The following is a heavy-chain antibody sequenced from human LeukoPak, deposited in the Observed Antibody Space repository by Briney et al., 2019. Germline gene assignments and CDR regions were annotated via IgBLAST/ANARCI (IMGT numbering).Heavy chain of an antibody. J-gene: IGHJ4*02. V-gene: IGHV1-18*01. CDR3: AGEGWYDSSGYYFAFDY. Sequence: ASVKVSCKASGYTFTSYGISWVRQAPGQGLEWMGWISAYNGNTNYAQKLQGRVTMTTDTSTGTAYMELRSLRSEDTAVYYCAGEGWYDSSGYYFAFDYWGQGTLVTVSS. D-gene: IGHD3-22*01. CDR2: ISAYNGNT. CDR1: GYTFTSYG.